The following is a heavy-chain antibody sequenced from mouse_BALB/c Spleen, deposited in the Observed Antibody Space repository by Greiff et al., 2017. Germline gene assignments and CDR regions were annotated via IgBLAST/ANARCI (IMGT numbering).Heavy chain of an antibody. D-gene: IGHD2-4*01. CDR3: ARRAMITVNAMDY. J-gene: IGHJ4*01. V-gene: IGHV1S34*01. Sequence: LVKTGASVKISCKASGYSFTGYYMHWVKQSHGKSLEWIGYISCYNGATSYNQKFKGKATFTVDTSSSTAYMQFNSLTSEDSAVYYCARRAMITVNAMDYWGQGTSVTVSS. CDR2: ISCYNGAT. CDR1: GYSFTGYY.